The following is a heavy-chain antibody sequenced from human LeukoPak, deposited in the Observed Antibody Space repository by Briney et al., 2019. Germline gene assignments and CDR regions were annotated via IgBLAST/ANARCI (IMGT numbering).Heavy chain of an antibody. D-gene: IGHD6-19*01. CDR2: IGRHGKNT. CDR3: AKEHSSGWPHLDS. V-gene: IGHV3-43*01. Sequence: GGSLRLSCAASGFTFDRYTIHWVRQAPGKGLEWVSLIGRHGKNTYYVDSVKGRFIISRDDSKNSLYLQMNSLKPEDTALYYCAKEHSSGWPHLDSWGQGTLVTASS. J-gene: IGHJ4*02. CDR1: GFTFDRYT.